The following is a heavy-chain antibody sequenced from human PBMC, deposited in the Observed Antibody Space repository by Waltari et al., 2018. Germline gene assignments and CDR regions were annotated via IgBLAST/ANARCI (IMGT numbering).Heavy chain of an antibody. V-gene: IGHV3-74*01. CDR1: GCTFSSYW. J-gene: IGHJ3*02. D-gene: IGHD2-21*02. CDR2: INTDGSST. CDR3: ARGSGGGNSGAFDI. Sequence: EVQLVESGGGLVQPGGSLRLSGAASGCTFSSYWMHWVRQSPGKVLVWVSRINTDGSSTSYADSVKGRFTISRDNAKNTLYLQMNSLRAEDTAVYYCARGSGGGNSGAFDIWGQGTRGTVAS.